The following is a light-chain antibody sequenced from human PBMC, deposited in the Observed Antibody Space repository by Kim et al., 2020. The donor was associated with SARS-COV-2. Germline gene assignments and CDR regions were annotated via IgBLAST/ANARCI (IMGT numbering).Light chain of an antibody. CDR2: KAS. Sequence: ASVGDRVTITCRASQSISSWLAWYQQKPGKAPKLMIYKASNLQSGVPSRFSGTGSGTEFTLTISSLQPDDFATYYCQQYISYPLTFGGGTKVDIK. CDR1: QSISSW. J-gene: IGKJ4*01. V-gene: IGKV1-5*03. CDR3: QQYISYPLT.